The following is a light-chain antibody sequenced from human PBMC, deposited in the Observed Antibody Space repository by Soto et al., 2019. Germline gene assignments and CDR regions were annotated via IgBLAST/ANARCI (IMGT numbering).Light chain of an antibody. V-gene: IGKV1-5*03. J-gene: IGKJ1*01. CDR3: QQYNSYTWT. CDR1: QTISSW. Sequence: DIQMTQSPSTLSGSVGDRVTITCRASQTISSWLAWYQQKPGKAPKLLIYKASTLKRGVPSRFSGSGSGTEFTLTISSLQPDDFATYYCQQYNSYTWTFGQGTKVEIK. CDR2: KAS.